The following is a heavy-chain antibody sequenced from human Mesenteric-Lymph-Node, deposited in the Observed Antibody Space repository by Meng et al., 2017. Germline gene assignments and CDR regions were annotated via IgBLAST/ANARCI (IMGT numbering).Heavy chain of an antibody. V-gene: IGHV4-4*02. J-gene: IGHJ4*02. CDR3: ARERGGMASSTFLPFLDY. D-gene: IGHD2/OR15-2a*01. CDR2: INHSGNF. Sequence: LWAAPELVELSGALRPTGSVSGGSISIGNWWSWARQPPGKGLEWIGEINHSGNFKKKSSLESRVTISVDTSKNEFSLKLKSVTAADTAVYYCARERGGMASSTFLPFLDYWGQGSLVTVSS. CDR1: GGSISIGNW.